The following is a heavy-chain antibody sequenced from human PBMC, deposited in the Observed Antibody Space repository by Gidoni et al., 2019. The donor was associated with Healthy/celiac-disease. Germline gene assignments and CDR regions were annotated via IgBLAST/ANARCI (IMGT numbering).Heavy chain of an antibody. CDR3: ARVAPGYDSSGYYSPYGMDV. Sequence: QVQLVQSGAEVKKPGSSVKVSCKASGGTFSSYALSWVRQAPGKGLEWMGGIIPIFGTANYAQKVQGRVTITADKSTSTAYMELSSLRSEDTAVYYCARVAPGYDSSGYYSPYGMDVWGQGTTVTVSS. D-gene: IGHD3-22*01. CDR2: IIPIFGTA. V-gene: IGHV1-69*06. J-gene: IGHJ6*02. CDR1: GGTFSSYA.